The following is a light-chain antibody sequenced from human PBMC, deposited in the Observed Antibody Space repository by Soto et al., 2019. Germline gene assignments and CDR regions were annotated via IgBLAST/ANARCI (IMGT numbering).Light chain of an antibody. CDR3: SSYTIRSTPYV. J-gene: IGLJ1*01. CDR1: SSDIGAYDY. CDR2: DVT. V-gene: IGLV2-14*01. Sequence: QSVLTQPASVSGSPGQSITISCTGSSSDIGAYDYVSWYQQRPVKAPKLMIFDVTNRPSGVSDRFSGSKSGNTASLTISGLQTEDEADYYCSSYTIRSTPYVFGTGTNVTVL.